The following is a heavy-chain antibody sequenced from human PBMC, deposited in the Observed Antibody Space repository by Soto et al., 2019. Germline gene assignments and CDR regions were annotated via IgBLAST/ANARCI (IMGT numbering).Heavy chain of an antibody. Sequence: ETLSLTCTVSGGSISSNYWTWIRQPPGKGLEWIGYVYNSGSTNYNPSLKSRVTISEDTSKSQFSLKVNSMTAADTAGYYCARYRREAVAGYTLANWGQGILVTVSS. CDR3: ARYRREAVAGYTLAN. CDR1: GGSISSNY. V-gene: IGHV4-59*01. CDR2: VYNSGST. D-gene: IGHD6-13*01. J-gene: IGHJ4*02.